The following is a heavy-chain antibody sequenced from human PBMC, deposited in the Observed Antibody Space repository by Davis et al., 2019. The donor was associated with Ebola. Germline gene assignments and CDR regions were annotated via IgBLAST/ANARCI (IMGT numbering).Heavy chain of an antibody. D-gene: IGHD1-26*01. J-gene: IGHJ3*01. V-gene: IGHV3-7*03. Sequence: GGSLRLSCAASGFTVSSNHMSWVRQAPGKGLEWVANIMQDGSEKNYVDSARGRFTISRDNAQNSLFLQMNSLRAEDTAVYYCATSTGLGAHDAFDFWGQGTVVSVSS. CDR1: GFTVSSNH. CDR3: ATSTGLGAHDAFDF. CDR2: IMQDGSEK.